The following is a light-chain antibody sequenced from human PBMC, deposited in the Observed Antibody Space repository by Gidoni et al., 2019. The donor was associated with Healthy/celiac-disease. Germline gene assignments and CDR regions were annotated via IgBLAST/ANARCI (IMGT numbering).Light chain of an antibody. CDR1: QSVSSSY. CDR2: GAY. Sequence: EIVLPQSPGTLSLSPGESATLSCRASQSVSSSYLAWYQQKPGQAPRLLIYGAYSRATGIPDRFSGSGSGTDFTLTISRLEPEDFAVYYCQQYGSSPSITFGQGTRLEIK. CDR3: QQYGSSPSIT. V-gene: IGKV3-20*01. J-gene: IGKJ5*01.